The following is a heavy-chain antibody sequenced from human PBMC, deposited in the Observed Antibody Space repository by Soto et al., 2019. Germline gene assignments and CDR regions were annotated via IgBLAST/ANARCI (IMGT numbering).Heavy chain of an antibody. CDR2: ISENGDRQ. Sequence: GGSLRLSCTASGLTFTSSSFHWVRQAPGKGLEWVAVISENGDRQYSTESVRGRFLISRDSSKNTVYLQMNSLRPEDTGVYFCARRLATTVSALGYWGQGALVTVS. D-gene: IGHD4-17*01. CDR3: ARRLATTVSALGY. CDR1: GLTFTSSS. V-gene: IGHV3-30-3*01. J-gene: IGHJ4*02.